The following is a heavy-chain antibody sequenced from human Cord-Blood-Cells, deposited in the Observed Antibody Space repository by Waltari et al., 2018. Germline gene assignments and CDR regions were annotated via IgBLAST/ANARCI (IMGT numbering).Heavy chain of an antibody. J-gene: IGHJ4*02. Sequence: QLQLQESGPGLVKPSETLSLTCTVSGGSISSSSYYWGWIRQPPGKGLEWIVSIYYSGRTYYNPSLKSRVTISVDTSNNQFSLKLSSVTAADTAVYYCATLRANFDYWGQGTLVTVSS. V-gene: IGHV4-39*01. D-gene: IGHD1-26*01. CDR3: ATLRANFDY. CDR1: GGSISSSSYY. CDR2: IYYSGRT.